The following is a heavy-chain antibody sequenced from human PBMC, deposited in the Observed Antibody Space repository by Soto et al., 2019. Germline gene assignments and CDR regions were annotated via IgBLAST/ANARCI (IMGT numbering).Heavy chain of an antibody. CDR1: GGSISSSNW. V-gene: IGHV4-4*02. CDR3: AGYSSSWYEGTGVDYGMDV. Sequence: QVQLQASGPGLVKPSGTLSLTCAVSGGSISSSNWWSWVRQPPGKGLEWMGEIYHSGSTNYNPSLQSRVTISVDKSKNQFSRNLSSVTAADTAVYYCAGYSSSWYEGTGVDYGMDVWGQGTTVTVSS. CDR2: IYHSGST. D-gene: IGHD6-13*01. J-gene: IGHJ6*02.